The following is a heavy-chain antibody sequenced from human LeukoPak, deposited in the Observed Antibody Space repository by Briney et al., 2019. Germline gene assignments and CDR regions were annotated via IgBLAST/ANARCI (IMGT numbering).Heavy chain of an antibody. CDR3: ARSNRDGYNDY. Sequence: SVKVSCKASGGTFSSYAISWVRQAPGQGLEWMGRIIPILGIANYAQKFQGRVTITADKSTSTAYMELSSPRSEDTAVYYCARSNRDGYNDYWGQGTLVTVSS. CDR1: GGTFSSYA. CDR2: IIPILGIA. D-gene: IGHD5-24*01. V-gene: IGHV1-69*04. J-gene: IGHJ4*02.